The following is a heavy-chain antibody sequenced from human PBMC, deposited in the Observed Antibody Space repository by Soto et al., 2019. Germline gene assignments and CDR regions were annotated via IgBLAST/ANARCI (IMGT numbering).Heavy chain of an antibody. Sequence: QVQLQESGPGLVKPSQTLSLTCTVSGGPISSGGYYWSWIRQHPGKGLEWIGYIYYSGSTYYHPSLQSRVTISVDTSKNQFSLKLSSVTAADTAVYYCARDYYDSSGSKYYFDYWGQGTPVTVSS. J-gene: IGHJ4*02. CDR2: IYYSGST. D-gene: IGHD3-22*01. CDR1: GGPISSGGYY. V-gene: IGHV4-31*03. CDR3: ARDYYDSSGSKYYFDY.